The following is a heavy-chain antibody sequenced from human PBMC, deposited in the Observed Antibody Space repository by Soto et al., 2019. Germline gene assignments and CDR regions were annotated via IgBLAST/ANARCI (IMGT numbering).Heavy chain of an antibody. V-gene: IGHV4-34*01. CDR2: MSHSGGT. CDR1: GGSVNSGNYY. CDR3: ARVERGTGTTVGDAFDI. J-gene: IGHJ3*02. D-gene: IGHD1-1*01. Sequence: QVQLQQWGAGLLKPSETLSLTCAVYGGSVNSGNYYWSWIRQPPGKGLEWIGEMSHSGGTHFNPSLQSRVPISVDTSKNPFSLKMGSETADGTGLYYCARVERGTGTTVGDAFDIWGPGTLGHVSS.